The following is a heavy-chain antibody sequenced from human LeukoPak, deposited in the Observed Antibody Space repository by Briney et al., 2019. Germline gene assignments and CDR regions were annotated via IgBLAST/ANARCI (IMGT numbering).Heavy chain of an antibody. CDR1: GFTFSGSA. D-gene: IGHD3-9*01. CDR2: IRSKANSYAT. V-gene: IGHV3-73*01. J-gene: IGHJ4*02. Sequence: PGGSLRLSCAASGFTFSGSAMPWVRQASGKGLEWVGRIRSKANSYATAYAASVKGRFTISRDDSKNTAYLQMNSLKTEDTAVYYCTRLHDILTGYYDYWGQGTLVTVSS. CDR3: TRLHDILTGYYDY.